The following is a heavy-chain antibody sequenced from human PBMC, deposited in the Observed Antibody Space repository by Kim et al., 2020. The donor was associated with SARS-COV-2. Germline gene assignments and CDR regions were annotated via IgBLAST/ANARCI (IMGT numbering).Heavy chain of an antibody. CDR3: AKLAVAGRYFDY. Sequence: CYADSVKGRFTISRDNSKNTLYLQMNSLRAEDTAVYYCAKLAVAGRYFDYWGQGTLVTVSS. J-gene: IGHJ4*02. V-gene: IGHV3-33*06. D-gene: IGHD6-19*01.